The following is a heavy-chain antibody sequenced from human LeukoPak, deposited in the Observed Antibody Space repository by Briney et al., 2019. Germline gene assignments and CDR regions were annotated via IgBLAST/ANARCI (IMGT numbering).Heavy chain of an antibody. V-gene: IGHV3-7*03. J-gene: IGHJ6*02. Sequence: GGSLRLSCAASGFTFSSYWMNWARKAPGKGLEWVASINHNGNVNYYVDSVKGRFTISRDNAKNSLYLQMSNLRAEDTAVYFCARGGGLGVWGQGPTVTVSS. CDR3: ARGGGLGV. D-gene: IGHD3-16*01. CDR2: INHNGNVN. CDR1: GFTFSSYW.